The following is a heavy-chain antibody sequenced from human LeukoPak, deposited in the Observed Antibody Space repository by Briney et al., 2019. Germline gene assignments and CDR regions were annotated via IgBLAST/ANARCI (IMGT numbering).Heavy chain of an antibody. CDR2: IHHSGST. CDR1: GYSISSGYY. D-gene: IGHD5-18*01. V-gene: IGHV4-38-2*02. CDR3: ARVDTAMVSSYYYYMDV. J-gene: IGHJ6*03. Sequence: SETLSLTCTVSGYSISSGYYWGWIRPPPGKGLEWIGSIHHSGSTYYNPSLKSRVTISVDTSKNQFSLKLSSVTAADTAVYYCARVDTAMVSSYYYYMDVWGKGTTVTVSS.